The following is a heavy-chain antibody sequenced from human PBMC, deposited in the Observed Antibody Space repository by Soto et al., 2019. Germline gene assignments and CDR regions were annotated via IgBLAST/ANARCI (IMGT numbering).Heavy chain of an antibody. V-gene: IGHV3-64D*06. J-gene: IGHJ5*02. Sequence: GGSLRLSCSASGFTFSMFSMHWIRQAPGKGLEYVSGISSNGDSTYYADSVKGRFTISRDNSKNTLYLQMSSLRAVDTAVYYCVHPRSTVQIPPTWGQGTLVTVSS. CDR3: VHPRSTVQIPPT. CDR2: ISSNGDST. D-gene: IGHD4-17*01. CDR1: GFTFSMFS.